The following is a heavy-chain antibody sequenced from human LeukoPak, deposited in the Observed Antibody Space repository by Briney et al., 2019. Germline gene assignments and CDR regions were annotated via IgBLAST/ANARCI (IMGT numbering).Heavy chain of an antibody. D-gene: IGHD6-13*01. CDR3: ARVEQQLSSPFDY. V-gene: IGHV1-8*01. J-gene: IGHJ4*02. CDR1: GYSFTSYD. CDR2: MNPNSGNT. Sequence: ASVKVSCKASGYSFTSYDINWVRQATGQGLEWMGWMNPNSGNTGYAQKFQGRVTMTRNTSISTAYMELSSLRSEDTAVYYCARVEQQLSSPFDYWGQGTLVTVSS.